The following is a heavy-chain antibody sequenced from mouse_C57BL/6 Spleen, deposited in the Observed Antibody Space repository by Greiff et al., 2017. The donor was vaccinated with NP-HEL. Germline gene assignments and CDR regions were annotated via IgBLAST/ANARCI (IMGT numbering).Heavy chain of an antibody. D-gene: IGHD2-12*01. CDR3: ARSPLRQGAMDY. CDR1: GYTFTSYW. V-gene: IGHV1-69*01. Sequence: VQLQQPGAELVMPGASVKLSCKASGYTFTSYWMHWVKQRPGQGLEWIGEIDPSDSYTNYNQKFKGKSTLTVDKSSSTAYMQLSSRTSEDSAVYYCARSPLRQGAMDYWGQGTSVTVSS. J-gene: IGHJ4*01. CDR2: IDPSDSYT.